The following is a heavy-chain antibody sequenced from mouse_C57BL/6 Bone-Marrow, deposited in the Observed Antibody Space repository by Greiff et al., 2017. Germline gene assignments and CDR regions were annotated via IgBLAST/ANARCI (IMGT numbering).Heavy chain of an antibody. Sequence: VQLKESGAELVRPGASVKLSCTASGFNIKDYYMHWVKQRPEQGLEWIGRIDPEDGDTEYAPKFPGKATMTADTSSNTAYLQLSSLTSEDTAVYYCTTAAFYGSSPSYFDYWGQGTTLTVSS. CDR3: TTAAFYGSSPSYFDY. CDR2: IDPEDGDT. J-gene: IGHJ2*01. V-gene: IGHV14-1*01. D-gene: IGHD1-1*01. CDR1: GFNIKDYY.